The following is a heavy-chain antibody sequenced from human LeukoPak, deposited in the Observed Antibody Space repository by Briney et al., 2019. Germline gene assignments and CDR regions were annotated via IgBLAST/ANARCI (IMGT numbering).Heavy chain of an antibody. D-gene: IGHD6-19*01. V-gene: IGHV1-2*02. Sequence: GASVKVSCKASGYTFTGYYMHWVRQAPGQGLERMGWINPNSGGTNYAQKFQGRVTMTRDTSISTAYMELSRLRPDDTAVYYCARPIAVAGTTWFDPWGQGTLVTVSS. J-gene: IGHJ5*02. CDR2: INPNSGGT. CDR3: ARPIAVAGTTWFDP. CDR1: GYTFTGYY.